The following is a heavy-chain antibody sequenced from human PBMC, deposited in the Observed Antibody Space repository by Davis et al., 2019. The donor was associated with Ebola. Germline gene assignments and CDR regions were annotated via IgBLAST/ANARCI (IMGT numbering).Heavy chain of an antibody. J-gene: IGHJ3*02. CDR1: GFTFSDHY. CDR3: ARGSAGTGFRAFDI. V-gene: IGHV3-72*01. D-gene: IGHD6-19*01. CDR2: IRNKGNSYTT. Sequence: PGGSLRPSCAASGFTFSDHYMDWVRQAPGQGLEWVARIRNKGNSYTTEYAASVKGRFTISRDDSENSHYLQMNSLKTEDTAVYYCARGSAGTGFRAFDIWGQGTMVTVSS.